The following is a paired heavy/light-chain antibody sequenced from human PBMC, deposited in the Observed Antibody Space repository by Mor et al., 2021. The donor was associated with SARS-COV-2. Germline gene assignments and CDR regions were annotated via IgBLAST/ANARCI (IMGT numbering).Heavy chain of an antibody. V-gene: IGHV4-31*03. CDR1: GGSINSGGYY. D-gene: IGHD1-1*01. J-gene: IGHJ5*02. CDR2: IYYSGGT. CDR3: ARDERDGYNWGWFDP. Sequence: QVHLQESGPGLVKPSQTLSLTCTVSGGSINSGGYYWTWIRQHPGKGLEWIGYIYYSGGTYYNPSLKSRVTISVDTSKNQFSLKLSSVTAADTAVYYCARDERDGYNWGWFDPWGQGTLVTVSS.
Light chain of an antibody. CDR3: QQYGSSPWT. CDR2: AAS. V-gene: IGKV3-20*01. Sequence: EIVLTQSPGTLSLSPGERATLSCRASQSVSSNYLAWYQQKPGQAPRLLIYAASSRATGIPDRFSGSGSGTDFTLTISRLEPEDFAVYYCQQYGSSPWTFGQGTKVEIK. J-gene: IGKJ1*01. CDR1: QSVSSNY.